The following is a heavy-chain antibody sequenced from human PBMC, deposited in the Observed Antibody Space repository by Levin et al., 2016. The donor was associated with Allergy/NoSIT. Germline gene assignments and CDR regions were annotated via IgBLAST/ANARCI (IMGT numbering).Heavy chain of an antibody. CDR3: ARSLVVTLHRPLGS. CDR1: GFTFSSHW. D-gene: IGHD4-23*01. V-gene: IGHV3-74*01. CDR2: INSDGTSI. J-gene: IGHJ4*02. Sequence: GGSLRLSCAASGFTFSSHWMHWVRQTPGKGLVWVSRINSDGTSINYADSVKGRFTISRDNGKNTLYLQMNSLTAEDTAVYYCARSLVVTLHRPLGSWGQGTLVTVSS.